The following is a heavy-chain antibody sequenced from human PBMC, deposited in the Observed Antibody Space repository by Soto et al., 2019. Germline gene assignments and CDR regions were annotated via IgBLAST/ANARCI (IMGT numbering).Heavy chain of an antibody. CDR1: GFTFSNAW. CDR3: TTSPWDYIWGSYWESGTFDY. CDR2: IKSKTDGGTT. Sequence: EVQLVESGGGLVKPGGSLRLSCAASGFTFSNAWMSWVRQAPGKGLEWVGRIKSKTDGGTTDYAAPVKGRFTISRDDSKNTLYLQMNSLKTEDTAVYYCTTSPWDYIWGSYWESGTFDYWGQGTLVTVSS. V-gene: IGHV3-15*01. D-gene: IGHD3-16*01. J-gene: IGHJ4*01.